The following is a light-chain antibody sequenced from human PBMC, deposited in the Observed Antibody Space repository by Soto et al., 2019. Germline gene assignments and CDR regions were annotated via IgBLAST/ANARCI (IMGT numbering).Light chain of an antibody. Sequence: EVVMTQSPATLSVSPGDRATLSFRASQSVSSSYLAWYQQKPGQAPRLLIYGASSRATGIPDRFSGSGSGTDFTLTISSLEPEDFAVYYCQQRSNWPSFGGGTKVDIK. CDR3: QQRSNWPS. V-gene: IGKV3D-20*02. CDR1: QSVSSSY. J-gene: IGKJ4*01. CDR2: GAS.